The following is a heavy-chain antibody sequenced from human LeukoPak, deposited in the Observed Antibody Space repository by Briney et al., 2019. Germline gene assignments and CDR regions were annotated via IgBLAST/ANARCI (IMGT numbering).Heavy chain of an antibody. V-gene: IGHV3-33*01. CDR1: GFIFRSYD. CDR2: IWYDGSNK. D-gene: IGHD5-12*01. J-gene: IGHJ4*02. Sequence: PGGSLRLSCAASGFIFRSYDIHWVRQAPDKGLEWVAVIWYDGSNKYYAESVKGRFTISRDNSKNTLYLQMNSLRGEDTALYYCARDLVRTDSGYDSGPVGYWGQGTLVTVSS. CDR3: ARDLVRTDSGYDSGPVGY.